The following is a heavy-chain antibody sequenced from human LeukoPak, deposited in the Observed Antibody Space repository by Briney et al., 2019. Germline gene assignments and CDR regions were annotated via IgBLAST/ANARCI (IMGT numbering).Heavy chain of an antibody. CDR3: ARDLQMATTYYYYMDV. D-gene: IGHD5-24*01. V-gene: IGHV1-24*01. CDR1: GYTLTELS. CDR2: FDPEDGET. Sequence: ASVKVSCKVSGYTLTELSMHWVRQAPGKGLEWMGGFDPEDGETIYAQKFQGRVTTTADKSTSTAYMELSSLRSEDTAVYYCARDLQMATTYYYYMDVWGKGTTVTVSS. J-gene: IGHJ6*03.